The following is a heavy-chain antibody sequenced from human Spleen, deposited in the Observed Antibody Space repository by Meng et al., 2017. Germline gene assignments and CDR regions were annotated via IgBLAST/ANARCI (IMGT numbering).Heavy chain of an antibody. D-gene: IGHD6-6*01. J-gene: IGHJ4*02. CDR2: ISGNGAST. Sequence: GESLKISCAASAFTFSTYAMSWVRQAPGKGLEWVSAISGNGASTYYANSVKGRFTISRDNSKNMLSLQMNSLRAEDTAVYYCAKDKVQYSSSSNSFDYWGQGTLVTVSS. CDR1: AFTFSTYA. CDR3: AKDKVQYSSSSNSFDY. V-gene: IGHV3-23*01.